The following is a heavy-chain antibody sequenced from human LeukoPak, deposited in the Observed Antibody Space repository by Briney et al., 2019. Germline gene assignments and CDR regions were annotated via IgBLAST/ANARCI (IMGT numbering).Heavy chain of an antibody. D-gene: IGHD6-13*01. J-gene: IGHJ6*02. Sequence: ASVKVSCKASGYTFTSYYMHWVRQAPGQGLEWMGWISAYNGNTNYAQKLQGRVTMTTDTSTSTAYMELRSLRSDDTAVYYCARDRVVAAADSYYYYGMDVWGQGTTVTVSS. CDR2: ISAYNGNT. V-gene: IGHV1-18*04. CDR1: GYTFTSYY. CDR3: ARDRVVAAADSYYYYGMDV.